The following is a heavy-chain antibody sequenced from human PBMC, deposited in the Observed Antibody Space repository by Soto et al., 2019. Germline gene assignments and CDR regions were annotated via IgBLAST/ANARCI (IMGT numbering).Heavy chain of an antibody. J-gene: IGHJ2*01. Sequence: GESLKISCKGSGYSFTTYWIAWVRQMPGRGLEWMGIIYPGDSDARYSPSFQGQVTISADKSIDTAYLQWSSLKASDTAMYLCASRVGERQVLDYWYFDLWGRGTLVTVSS. CDR1: GYSFTTYW. CDR3: ASRVGERQVLDYWYFDL. CDR2: IYPGDSDA. V-gene: IGHV5-51*01. D-gene: IGHD2-21*01.